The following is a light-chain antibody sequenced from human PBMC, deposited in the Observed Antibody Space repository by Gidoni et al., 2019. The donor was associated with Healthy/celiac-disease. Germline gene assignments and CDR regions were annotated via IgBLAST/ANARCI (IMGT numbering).Light chain of an antibody. J-gene: IGKJ1*01. V-gene: IGKV4-1*01. Sequence: IVMTQSPDSLAVSMGERATINCKSSKSVLYSSNKKHYLAWYQQKPGQPPKLLIYWASTRESGVPDRFSGSGSGTDFTLTISSLQAEDVAVYYCQQYYSTPQTFGQGTKVEIK. CDR2: WAS. CDR1: KSVLYSSNKKHY. CDR3: QQYYSTPQT.